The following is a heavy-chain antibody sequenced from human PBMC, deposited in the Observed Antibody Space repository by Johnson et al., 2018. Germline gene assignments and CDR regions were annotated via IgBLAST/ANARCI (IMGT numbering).Heavy chain of an antibody. CDR3: ARVPNCSGYYTGDAFDI. CDR1: GFTFSSYA. Sequence: VQLVESGGGVVQPGRSLRLSCAASGFTFSSYAMHWVRQAPGKGLEWVAVISYDGSNKYYADSVKGRFTISRDNSKNTLYLQMNSLRVEYTAVYYCARVPNCSGYYTGDAFDIWGQGTMVTVSS. V-gene: IGHV3-30-3*01. CDR2: ISYDGSNK. D-gene: IGHD3-3*01. J-gene: IGHJ3*02.